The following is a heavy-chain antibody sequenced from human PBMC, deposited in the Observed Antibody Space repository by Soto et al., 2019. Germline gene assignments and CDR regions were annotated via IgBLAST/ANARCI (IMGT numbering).Heavy chain of an antibody. CDR3: ARWERSSGSYGSLFDY. J-gene: IGHJ4*02. CDR2: INHSGST. D-gene: IGHD3-10*01. V-gene: IGHV4-34*01. CDR1: GGSFSGYY. Sequence: QVQLQQWGAGLLKPSETLSLTCAVYGGSFSGYYWSWIRQPPGKGLGWIGEINHSGSTNYNPSLKSRVTISVDTSKNQFSLKLSSVTAADTAVYYCARWERSSGSYGSLFDYWGQGTLVTVSS.